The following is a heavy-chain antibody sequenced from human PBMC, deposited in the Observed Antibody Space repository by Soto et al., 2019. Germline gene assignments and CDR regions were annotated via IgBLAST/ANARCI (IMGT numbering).Heavy chain of an antibody. CDR3: ARAEDSGYDLDY. CDR1: GGSISSYY. Sequence: SETLSLTCTVSGGSISSYYWSWIRRPPGKGLEWIGYIYYSGSTNYNPSLKSRVTISVDTSKNQFSLKLSSVTAADTAVYYCARAEDSGYDLDYWGQGTLVTVSS. D-gene: IGHD5-12*01. V-gene: IGHV4-59*01. CDR2: IYYSGST. J-gene: IGHJ4*02.